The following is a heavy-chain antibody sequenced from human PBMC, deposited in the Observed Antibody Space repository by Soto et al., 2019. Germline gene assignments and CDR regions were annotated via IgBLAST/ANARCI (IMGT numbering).Heavy chain of an antibody. CDR1: GFTFSTYA. Sequence: QVQLVESGGDVVQPGRSLRLSCAASGFTFSTYAMHWVRQAPGKGLEWVAHISNDGRNKYYADSVKGRFFISRDNSKNTLFLQMNSLRPEDTALYYCARKRDYGDYDYWGQGTLVTVSS. CDR3: ARKRDYGDYDY. D-gene: IGHD4-17*01. J-gene: IGHJ4*02. V-gene: IGHV3-30*01. CDR2: ISNDGRNK.